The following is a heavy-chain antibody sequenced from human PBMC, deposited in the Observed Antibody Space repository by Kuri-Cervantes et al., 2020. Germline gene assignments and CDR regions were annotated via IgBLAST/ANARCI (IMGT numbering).Heavy chain of an antibody. D-gene: IGHD3-16*01. CDR1: GASISNYY. Sequence: SETLSLTCTVSGASISNYYWSWIRQPPGKGLEWIGYIHDSGSTNYNPSLKSRVTISVDTSKNQFSLKPSSVTAADTAVYYCARGDYVWGVLSRFDYWGQGTLVTVSS. CDR2: IHDSGST. CDR3: ARGDYVWGVLSRFDY. J-gene: IGHJ4*02. V-gene: IGHV4-59*01.